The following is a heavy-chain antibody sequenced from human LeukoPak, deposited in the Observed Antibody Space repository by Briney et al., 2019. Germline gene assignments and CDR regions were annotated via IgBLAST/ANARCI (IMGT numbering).Heavy chain of an antibody. CDR3: AKGGYSYGSERDLDY. V-gene: IGHV3-30*18. D-gene: IGHD5-18*01. CDR1: GFSLSSYG. Sequence: QRGGSLRLSCAPSGFSLSSYGIRSVSHPAGEGLGWVVVISFEGSNTYYAYSVKGRFTISRDNSKNTLYLQPNSLRAEDTAVCYCAKGGYSYGSERDLDYGGQGNLVTPSS. CDR2: ISFEGSNT. J-gene: IGHJ4*02.